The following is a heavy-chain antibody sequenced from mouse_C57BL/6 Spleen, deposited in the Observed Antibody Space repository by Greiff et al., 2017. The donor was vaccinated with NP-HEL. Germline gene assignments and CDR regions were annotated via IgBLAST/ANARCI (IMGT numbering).Heavy chain of an antibody. CDR1: GFTFSSYA. CDR3: ARDKTTVVARYFDV. D-gene: IGHD1-1*01. CDR2: ISDGGSYT. V-gene: IGHV5-4*01. Sequence: VQLKQSGGGLVKPGGSLKLSCAASGFTFSSYAMSWVRQTPEKRLEWVATISDGGSYTYYPDTVKGRFPISRDNAKNNLYLQLSHLKSEDTAMYYCARDKTTVVARYFDVWGTGTTVTVSS. J-gene: IGHJ1*03.